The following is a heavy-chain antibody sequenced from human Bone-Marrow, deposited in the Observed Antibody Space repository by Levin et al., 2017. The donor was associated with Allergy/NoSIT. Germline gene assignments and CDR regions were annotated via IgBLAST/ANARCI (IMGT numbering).Heavy chain of an antibody. D-gene: IGHD5-12*01. CDR1: GFTFTRYI. CDR3: VKDVGGYSGYSHFEN. J-gene: IGHJ4*02. CDR2: ISLRGETT. Sequence: GGSLRLSCAGSGFTFTRYIMSWVRQAPGKGLEWVAAISLRGETTYYADSVRGRFSISRDDSEDTLDLQMDGLGVEDTAVYYCVKDVGGYSGYSHFENWGQGSLVTVSS. V-gene: IGHV3-23*01.